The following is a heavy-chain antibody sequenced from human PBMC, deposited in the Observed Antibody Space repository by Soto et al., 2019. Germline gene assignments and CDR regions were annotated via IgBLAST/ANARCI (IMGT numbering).Heavy chain of an antibody. CDR1: GGTFSSYA. Sequence: SVKVSCKASGGTFSSYAISWVRQAPGQGREWMGGIIPIFGTANYAQKFQGRVTITADKSTSTAYMELSSLRSEDTAVYYCARDLNYDYWSGYSHYVMHVWGQGTTVTVSS. CDR3: ARDLNYDYWSGYSHYVMHV. D-gene: IGHD3-3*01. V-gene: IGHV1-69*06. CDR2: IIPIFGTA. J-gene: IGHJ6*02.